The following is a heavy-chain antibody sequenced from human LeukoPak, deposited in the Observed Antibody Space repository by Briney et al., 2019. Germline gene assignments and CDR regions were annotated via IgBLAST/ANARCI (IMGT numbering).Heavy chain of an antibody. CDR2: ISSSSSYI. CDR1: GFTFTSYS. V-gene: IGHV3-21*01. D-gene: IGHD3-22*01. Sequence: GGSLRLSCAASGFTFTSYSLSWVRQAPGRGLEWVSSISSSSSYIYYADSVKGRFTISRDNAKNSLYLQMNSLRAEDTAVYYCAAQTYYYDSSGYDSGYWGQGTLVTVSS. CDR3: AAQTYYYDSSGYDSGY. J-gene: IGHJ4*02.